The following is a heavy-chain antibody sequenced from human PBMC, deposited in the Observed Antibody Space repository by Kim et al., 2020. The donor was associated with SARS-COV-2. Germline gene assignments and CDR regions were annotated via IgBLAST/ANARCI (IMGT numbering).Heavy chain of an antibody. CDR1: GGSFSTYA. J-gene: IGHJ6*02. V-gene: IGHV1-69*13. CDR3: ARVNTQYCSSTSCLQNYYYYGMDV. Sequence: SVKVSCKASGGSFSTYAISWVRQAPGQGLEWMGGIIPIFGAPNYAQKFQGRVTITADESTNTAYMELSSLRSEDTAVYYCARVNTQYCSSTSCLQNYYYYGMDVWGQGTTVTVSS. D-gene: IGHD2-2*01. CDR2: IIPIFGAP.